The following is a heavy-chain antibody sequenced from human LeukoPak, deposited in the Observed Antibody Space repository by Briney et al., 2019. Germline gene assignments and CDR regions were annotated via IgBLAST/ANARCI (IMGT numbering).Heavy chain of an antibody. CDR3: ARAPGYGDYYFDY. V-gene: IGHV1-2*02. D-gene: IGHD4-17*01. Sequence: ASVKVSCKASGYTFTGYYMHWVRQAPGQGLEWMGWINPNSGGTNYAQKFQGRVTMTRDTSISTAYMELSRLRSDDTAVYYCARAPGYGDYYFDYWGQGTLVTVSS. J-gene: IGHJ4*02. CDR1: GYTFTGYY. CDR2: INPNSGGT.